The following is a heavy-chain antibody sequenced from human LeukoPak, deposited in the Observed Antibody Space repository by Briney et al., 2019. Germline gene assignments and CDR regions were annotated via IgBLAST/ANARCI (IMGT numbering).Heavy chain of an antibody. CDR1: GFTFSRYW. V-gene: IGHV3-7*01. CDR2: IKQDGSEK. J-gene: IGHJ4*02. Sequence: GGSLRLSCAASGFTFSRYWMSWVRQAPGKGLEWVSNIKQDGSEKYYVDSVKGRFTISRDNAKNSLYLQMNSLRAEDTSVYYCAREKYYDILTGYPHFDYWGQGTLVTVSS. D-gene: IGHD3-9*01. CDR3: AREKYYDILTGYPHFDY.